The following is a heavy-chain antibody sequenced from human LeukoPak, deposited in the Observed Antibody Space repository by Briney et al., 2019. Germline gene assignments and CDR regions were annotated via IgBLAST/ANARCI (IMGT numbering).Heavy chain of an antibody. CDR3: ARTQEVYYDSSGYYYDY. D-gene: IGHD3-22*01. J-gene: IGHJ4*02. CDR2: ISYDGSNK. CDR1: GFTFSSYG. V-gene: IGHV3-30*03. Sequence: GGSLRLSCAASGFTFSSYGMHWVRQAPGKGLEWVAVISYDGSNKYYADSVKGRFTISRDNSKNTLYLQMNSLRAEDTAVYYCARTQEVYYDSSGYYYDYWGQGTLVTVSS.